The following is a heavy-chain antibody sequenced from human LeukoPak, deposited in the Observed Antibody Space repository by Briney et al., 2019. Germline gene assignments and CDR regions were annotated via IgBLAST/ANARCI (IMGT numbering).Heavy chain of an antibody. J-gene: IGHJ3*01. D-gene: IGHD6-19*01. Sequence: GGSLRLSCAASGLTVSSDYLSWVRQAPGKGLEWVSVIYSGDSGGNTYYADSVRGRFTIYRDNSKNTLYLRMNSLRAEDTAVYYCARGPYSSGWSSPGAFDVWGQGTMVTVSS. CDR3: ARGPYSSGWSSPGAFDV. CDR2: IYSGDSGGNT. CDR1: GLTVSSDY. V-gene: IGHV3-53*01.